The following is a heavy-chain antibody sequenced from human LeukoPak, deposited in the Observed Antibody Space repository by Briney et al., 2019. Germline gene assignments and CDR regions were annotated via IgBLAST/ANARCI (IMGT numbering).Heavy chain of an antibody. J-gene: IGHJ4*02. CDR2: ISSSSSTI. V-gene: IGHV3-48*01. D-gene: IGHD3-22*01. CDR3: ARDYYNSSGYYHFGGNY. CDR1: GFTFSGYS. Sequence: GGSLRLSCAASGFTFSGYSMNWVRQASGKGLEWVSYISSSSSTIYYADSVKGRFTISRDNAKNSLYLQMNSLRAEDTAVYYCARDYYNSSGYYHFGGNYWGQGTLVTVSS.